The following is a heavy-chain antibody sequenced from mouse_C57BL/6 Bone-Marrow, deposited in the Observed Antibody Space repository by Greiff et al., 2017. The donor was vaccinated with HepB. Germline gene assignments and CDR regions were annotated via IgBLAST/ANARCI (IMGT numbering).Heavy chain of an antibody. J-gene: IGHJ2*01. CDR3: ARTGIYYDLLDY. D-gene: IGHD2-4*01. V-gene: IGHV1-53*01. Sequence: QVQRQQPGTELVKPGASVKLSCKASGYTFTSYWMHWVKQRPGQGLEWIGNINPSNGGTNYNEKFKSKATLTVDKSSSTAYMQLSSLTSEDSAVYYCARTGIYYDLLDYWGQGTTLTVSS. CDR1: GYTFTSYW. CDR2: INPSNGGT.